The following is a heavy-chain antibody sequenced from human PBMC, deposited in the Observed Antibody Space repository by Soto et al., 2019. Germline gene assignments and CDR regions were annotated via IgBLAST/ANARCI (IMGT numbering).Heavy chain of an antibody. CDR1: GGSISSGDYS. J-gene: IGHJ4*02. D-gene: IGHD3-10*01. CDR2: IYNSENT. V-gene: IGHV4-30-4*01. Sequence: SETLSLTCTVSGGSISSGDYSWSWIRQPPGKGLEWIGFIYNSENTYYNPSLKSRVTISVDTSKNQFSLKLSSVTAADTAVYYCARTYGSGSYSTFDFWGQGTLVTVSS. CDR3: ARTYGSGSYSTFDF.